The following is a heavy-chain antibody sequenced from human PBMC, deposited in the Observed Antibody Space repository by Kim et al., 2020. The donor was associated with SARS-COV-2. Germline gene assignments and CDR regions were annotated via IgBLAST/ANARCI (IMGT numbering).Heavy chain of an antibody. J-gene: IGHJ6*02. CDR3: AERDYSGSYYQYYYYYYGMDV. V-gene: IGHV3-30*18. D-gene: IGHD1-26*01. CDR2: ISYDGSNK. Sequence: GGSLRLSCAASGFTFSSYGMHWVRQAPGKGLEWVAVISYDGSNKYYADSVKGRFTISRDNSKNTLYLQMNSLRAEDTAVYYCAERDYSGSYYQYYYYYYGMDVWGQGTTVTVSS. CDR1: GFTFSSYG.